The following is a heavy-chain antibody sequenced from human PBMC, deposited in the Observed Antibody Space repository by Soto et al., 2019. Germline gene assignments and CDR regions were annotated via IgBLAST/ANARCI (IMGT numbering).Heavy chain of an antibody. CDR2: IYYSGST. Sequence: PSETLSLTCTVSGGSISSYYWSWIRQPPGKGLEWIGYIYYSGSTNYNPSLKSRVTISVDTSKNQFSLKLSSVTAADTAVYYCVRAVVEMATISLDYWGQGTLVTVSS. CDR1: GGSISSYY. J-gene: IGHJ4*02. CDR3: VRAVVEMATISLDY. D-gene: IGHD5-12*01. V-gene: IGHV4-59*01.